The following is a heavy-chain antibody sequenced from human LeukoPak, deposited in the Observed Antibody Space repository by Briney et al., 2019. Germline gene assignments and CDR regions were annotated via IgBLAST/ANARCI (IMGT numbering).Heavy chain of an antibody. V-gene: IGHV4-34*01. CDR3: ASYAKDIVVLPAASIYWYFYL. CDR2: INHSGST. CDR1: GGSCSGYY. Sequence: PSETLSLTCAVYGGSCSGYYWSWIRQPPGKGLEWIGEINHSGSTNYNPSLKSRVTISVDTSKNQFSLKLSSVTAADTAVYYCASYAKDIVVLPAASIYWYFYLWGRGDLVTVSS. J-gene: IGHJ2*01. D-gene: IGHD2-2*01.